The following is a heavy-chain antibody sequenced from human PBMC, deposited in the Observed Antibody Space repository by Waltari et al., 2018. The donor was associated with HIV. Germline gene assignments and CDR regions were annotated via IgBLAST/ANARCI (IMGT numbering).Heavy chain of an antibody. J-gene: IGHJ5*02. CDR3: AKKDLFGGTRGWFDP. D-gene: IGHD3-10*01. CDR1: GESLSGYY. CDR2: IDDSGRC. Sequence: QVRLHQWGAGLLKPSDTLSLTCAVYGESLSGYYWAWIRQPPGKGLQWIGDIDDSGRCHHDPALKSRVAMSVDTYKNQFSLKLRSVTAADTAVYYCAKKDLFGGTRGWFDPWGQGTSVVVSS. V-gene: IGHV4-34*01.